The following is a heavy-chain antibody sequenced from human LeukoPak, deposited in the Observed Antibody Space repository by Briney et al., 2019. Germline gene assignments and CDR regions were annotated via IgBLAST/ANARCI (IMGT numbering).Heavy chain of an antibody. CDR2: IYYSGST. CDR3: ARTWRHLDY. Sequence: PSETLSLTCTVSGGSISSYYWSWIRQPPGKGLEWIGYIYYSGSTNYNPSLKSRVTMSVDTSKNQFSLKLSSVTAADTAVYYCARTWRHLDYWGQGTLVTVSS. V-gene: IGHV4-59*01. J-gene: IGHJ4*02. CDR1: GGSISSYY.